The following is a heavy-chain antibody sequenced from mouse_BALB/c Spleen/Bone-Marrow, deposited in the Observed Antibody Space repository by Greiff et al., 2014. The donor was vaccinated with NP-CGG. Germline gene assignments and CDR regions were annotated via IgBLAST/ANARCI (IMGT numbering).Heavy chain of an antibody. Sequence: EVQVVESGGGLVQPGGSMKLSCVASGFTFSNYWMNWVRQSPEKGLEWVAEIRLKSNNFATHYAESVKGRFTISRDDSKSSVYLQMNNLRAEDTGIYYCVRVLRNFDYWGQGTTLTVST. CDR3: VRVLRNFDY. V-gene: IGHV6-6*02. CDR1: GFTFSNYW. CDR2: IRLKSNNFAT. D-gene: IGHD1-1*01. J-gene: IGHJ2*01.